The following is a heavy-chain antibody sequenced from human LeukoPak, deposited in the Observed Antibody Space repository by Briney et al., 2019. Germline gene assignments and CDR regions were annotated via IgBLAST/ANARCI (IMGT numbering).Heavy chain of an antibody. CDR1: GFTVSSNY. V-gene: IGHV3-66*01. CDR3: ARERARTYFDY. CDR2: IYSGGST. Sequence: PGGSLRLSCAASGFTVSSNYMSWVRQAPGKGLEWVSVIYSGGSTYYADSVKGRFTISRDNSKNTLYLQMNSLRAEDTAVYYCARERARTYFDYWGQGTLVTVSS. J-gene: IGHJ4*02.